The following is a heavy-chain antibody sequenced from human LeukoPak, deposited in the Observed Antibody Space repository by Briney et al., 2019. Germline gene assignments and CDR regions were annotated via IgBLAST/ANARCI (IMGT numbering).Heavy chain of an antibody. D-gene: IGHD2-8*02. CDR3: ASLGSRRRCSVGVCCLDAFDT. J-gene: IGHJ3*02. Sequence: GASVKISCKASACTFTSYDITRVRQAPGQGLEWMGWMFPNSGNTGYAQKSQGRITITRNTSISTDYMELSSLRSEDSDVCNCASLGSRRRCSVGVCCLDAFDTWGQGTMVPVSS. CDR1: ACTFTSYD. V-gene: IGHV1-8*03. CDR2: MFPNSGNT.